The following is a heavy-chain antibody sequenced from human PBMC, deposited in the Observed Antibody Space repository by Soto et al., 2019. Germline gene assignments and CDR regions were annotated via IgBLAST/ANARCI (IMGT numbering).Heavy chain of an antibody. CDR2: MNPNSGNT. D-gene: IGHD2-2*01. Sequence: VASVKVSCKASGYTFTSYDINWVRQATGQGLEWMGWMNPNSGNTGYAQKFQGRVTMTRNTSISTAYMELSSLRSEDTAVYYCARGLRIKCSSTSCVGVYYYYYMDVWGKGTTVTVSS. CDR1: GYTFTSYD. CDR3: ARGLRIKCSSTSCVGVYYYYYMDV. J-gene: IGHJ6*03. V-gene: IGHV1-8*01.